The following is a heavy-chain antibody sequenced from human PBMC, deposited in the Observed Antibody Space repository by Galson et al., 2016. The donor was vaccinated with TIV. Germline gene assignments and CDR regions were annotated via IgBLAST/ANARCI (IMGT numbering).Heavy chain of an antibody. J-gene: IGHJ4*02. CDR3: ARWRGRQSEFDS. CDR2: MKEGGTEQ. Sequence: SLRLSCAASGFSFIDYSMSWVRQAPGQGLEWVASMKEGGTEQYNVNAVKGRFTISRDGAGNSVYLQMNSLGVEDTAVYSCARWRGRQSEFDSWGQGTLVTVSA. V-gene: IGHV3-7*01. CDR1: GFSFIDYS. D-gene: IGHD5-24*01.